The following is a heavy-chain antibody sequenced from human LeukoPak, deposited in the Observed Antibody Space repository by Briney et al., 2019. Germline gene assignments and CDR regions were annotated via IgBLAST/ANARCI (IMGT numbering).Heavy chain of an antibody. D-gene: IGHD6-13*01. V-gene: IGHV3-30*04. CDR1: GFTFSSYT. Sequence: GGSLRLSCAASGFTFSSYTMHWVRQAPGKGLEWVALISYDGSNKYYADSVKGRFTISRDNSRNTLYLQMNSLRAEDTALYYCATDSSPDYWGQGTQVTVSS. CDR3: ATDSSPDY. J-gene: IGHJ4*02. CDR2: ISYDGSNK.